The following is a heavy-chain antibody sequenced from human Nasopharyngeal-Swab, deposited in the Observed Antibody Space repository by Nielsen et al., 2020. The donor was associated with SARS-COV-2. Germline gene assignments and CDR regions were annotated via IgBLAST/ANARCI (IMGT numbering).Heavy chain of an antibody. V-gene: IGHV4-34*01. Sequence: SQTLSLTCAVYGGSFSGYYWSWIRQPPGKGLEWIGEINHSGSTNYNPSLKSRVTISVDTSKNQFSLKLSSVTAADTAVYYCARASPTYYYYYMDVWGKGTAVTVSS. CDR3: ARASPTYYYYYMDV. CDR1: GGSFSGYY. CDR2: INHSGST. J-gene: IGHJ6*03.